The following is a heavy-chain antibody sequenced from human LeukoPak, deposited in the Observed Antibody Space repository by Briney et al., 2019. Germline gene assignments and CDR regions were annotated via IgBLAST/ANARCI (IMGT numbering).Heavy chain of an antibody. Sequence: GGTLRLSCTASGFTFSNYGMNWVRQAPGKGLEWVSAISGSGGSTYYADSVKGRFTISRDNSKNTLYLQMNSLRAEDTAVYYCAKHYYGSGSYYAPFDYWGQGTLVTVSS. J-gene: IGHJ4*02. CDR2: ISGSGGST. CDR1: GFTFSNYG. CDR3: AKHYYGSGSYYAPFDY. V-gene: IGHV3-23*01. D-gene: IGHD3-10*01.